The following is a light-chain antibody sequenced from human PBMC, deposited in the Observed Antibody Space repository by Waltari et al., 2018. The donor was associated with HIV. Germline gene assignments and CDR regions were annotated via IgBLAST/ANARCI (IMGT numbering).Light chain of an antibody. CDR1: KLGDKY. Sequence: SYELTQPPSVSVSPGQTAIITCSGDKLGDKYASWYQQRPGQSPVLVIYEDVKRPSGIPERFSGSYSGNTATLTISGTQAMDESDYYCQAWDSHNVIFGGGTKLTVL. V-gene: IGLV3-1*01. CDR3: QAWDSHNVI. J-gene: IGLJ2*01. CDR2: EDV.